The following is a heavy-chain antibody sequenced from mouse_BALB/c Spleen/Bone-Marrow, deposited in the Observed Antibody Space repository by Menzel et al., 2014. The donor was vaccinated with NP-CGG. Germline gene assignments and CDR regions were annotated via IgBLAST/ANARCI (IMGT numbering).Heavy chain of an antibody. J-gene: IGHJ1*01. Sequence: EVQRVESGAELVKPGASVKLSCTASGFNIKDTYMHWVKERPEQGLEWIGRIDPANGNTKYDPKFQGKATITADTSSNTAYLQLSSLTSEDTAVYYCVYGWDWYFDVWGAGTTVTVSS. CDR1: GFNIKDTY. CDR3: VYGWDWYFDV. D-gene: IGHD1-1*01. V-gene: IGHV14-3*02. CDR2: IDPANGNT.